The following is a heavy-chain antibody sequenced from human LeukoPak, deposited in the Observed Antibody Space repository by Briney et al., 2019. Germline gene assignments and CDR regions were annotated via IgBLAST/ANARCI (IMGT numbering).Heavy chain of an antibody. D-gene: IGHD3-22*01. Sequence: PSETLSLTCTVSGGSISSYYWSWIRQPPGKGLEWIGYIYYGGSTNYNPSLKSRVTISVDTSKNQFSLKLSSVTAADTAVYYCARQISYYDSSGYYDYWGQGTQVTVSS. CDR1: GGSISSYY. CDR3: ARQISYYDSSGYYDY. V-gene: IGHV4-59*08. CDR2: IYYGGST. J-gene: IGHJ4*02.